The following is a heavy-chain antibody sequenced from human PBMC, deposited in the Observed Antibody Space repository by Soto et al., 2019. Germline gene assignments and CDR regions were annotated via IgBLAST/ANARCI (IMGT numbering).Heavy chain of an antibody. D-gene: IGHD1-7*01. CDR1: GFTFSSYA. V-gene: IGHV3-23*01. CDR3: AKKSRYLARNFNWFDP. J-gene: IGHJ5*02. CDR2: ISGSGGST. Sequence: GGSLRLSCAASGFTFSSYAMSWVRQAPGKGLEWVSAISGSGGSTYYADSVKGRFTISRDNSKNTLYLQMKSLRAEDTAVYYCAKKSRYLARNFNWFDPWGQGTLVTVSS.